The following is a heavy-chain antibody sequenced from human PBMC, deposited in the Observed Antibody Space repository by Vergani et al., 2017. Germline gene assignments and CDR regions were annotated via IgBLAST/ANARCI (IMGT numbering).Heavy chain of an antibody. CDR2: VFHSGSA. V-gene: IGHV4-38-2*02. J-gene: IGHJ3*02. CDR1: GYSISRGYY. Sequence: QVQLQESGPGLVKPSETLSLTCSVSGYSISRGYYWGWIRQPPGEGLEWIATVFHSGSAYYNPSLRRRVPISVETPKNQFSLRLTTLTAADTAVYYCARQFWVSQGVGAFETWRGGTEVSVSS. D-gene: IGHD3-16*01. CDR3: ARQFWVSQGVGAFET.